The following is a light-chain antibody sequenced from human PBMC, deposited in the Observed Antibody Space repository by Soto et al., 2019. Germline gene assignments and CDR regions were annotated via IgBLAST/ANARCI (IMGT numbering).Light chain of an antibody. V-gene: IGKV1-33*01. Sequence: DIQMPQSPSSLSASVGDRVTITCRASQDISHYLNWYQQKPGKAPKLLIYDASTLEIGVPSRFSGSGSGTDFSVTISSLQPEDIAAYYCQQYANLPITFGQGTRLEIK. CDR2: DAS. J-gene: IGKJ5*01. CDR3: QQYANLPIT. CDR1: QDISHY.